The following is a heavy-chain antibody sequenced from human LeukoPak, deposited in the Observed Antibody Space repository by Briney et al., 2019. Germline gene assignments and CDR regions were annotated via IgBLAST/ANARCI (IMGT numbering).Heavy chain of an antibody. J-gene: IGHJ4*02. CDR3: ARGRRDGYKTYYFDY. CDR2: IYHSGST. CDR1: GGTLNSFY. V-gene: IGHV4-4*09. D-gene: IGHD5-24*01. Sequence: SETLSRTCSVSGGTLNSFYWSWIRQPPGKGLEWIGYIYHSGSTYYNPSLKSRVTISVDTSKNQFSLKLSSVTAADTAVYYCARGRRDGYKTYYFDYWGQGTLVTVSS.